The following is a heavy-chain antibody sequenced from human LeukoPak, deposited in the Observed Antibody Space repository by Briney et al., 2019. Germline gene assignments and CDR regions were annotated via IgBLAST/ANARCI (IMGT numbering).Heavy chain of an antibody. J-gene: IGHJ4*02. CDR1: GFTFSSYW. D-gene: IGHD1-1*01. Sequence: GGSLRLSCAASGFTFSSYWMSWVRQAPGKGLEWVAFIRNDGSNHYYADSVKGRFTISRDNSKNNVYLQMYSLRVEDTSIYCCVRDYNWGFDYWGQGTVVTVSS. V-gene: IGHV3-30*02. CDR2: IRNDGSNH. CDR3: VRDYNWGFDY.